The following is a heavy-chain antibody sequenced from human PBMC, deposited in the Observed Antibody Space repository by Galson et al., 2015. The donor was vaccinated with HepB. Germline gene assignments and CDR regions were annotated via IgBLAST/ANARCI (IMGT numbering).Heavy chain of an antibody. Sequence: SVKVSCKASGGTFSSYAISWVRQAPGQGLEWMGGIIPIFGTANYAQKFQGRVTITADESTSTAYMELSSLRSEDTAVYYCAGCGGDCYGHYFDYWGQGTLVTVSS. J-gene: IGHJ4*02. D-gene: IGHD2-21*02. V-gene: IGHV1-69*13. CDR2: IIPIFGTA. CDR3: AGCGGDCYGHYFDY. CDR1: GGTFSSYA.